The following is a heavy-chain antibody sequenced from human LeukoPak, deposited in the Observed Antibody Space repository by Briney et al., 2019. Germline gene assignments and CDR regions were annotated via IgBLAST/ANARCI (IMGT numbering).Heavy chain of an antibody. V-gene: IGHV3-48*04. D-gene: IGHD6-13*01. J-gene: IGHJ4*02. CDR1: GFTFSSYS. CDR2: ISSNSSTI. CDR3: AKDIFTGIAAAGAIDY. Sequence: GGSLRLSCAASGFTFSSYSMNWVRQAPGKGLEWVSYISSNSSTIYYADSVKGRFTISRDNAKNSLYLQMNSLRAEDTALYYCAKDIFTGIAAAGAIDYWGQGTLVTVSS.